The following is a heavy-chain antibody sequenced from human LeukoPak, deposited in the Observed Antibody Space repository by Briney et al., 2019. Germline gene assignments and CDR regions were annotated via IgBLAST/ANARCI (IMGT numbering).Heavy chain of an antibody. CDR3: AKDRGIAAAGPFDY. CDR2: ISSSGSTI. CDR1: GFTFSDYY. D-gene: IGHD6-13*01. J-gene: IGHJ4*02. Sequence: GGSLRLSCAASGFTFSDYYMSWIRQAPGKGLEWVSYISSSGSTIYYADSVKGRFTISRDNAKNSLYLQMNSLRAEDTALYYCAKDRGIAAAGPFDYWGQGTLVTVSS. V-gene: IGHV3-11*01.